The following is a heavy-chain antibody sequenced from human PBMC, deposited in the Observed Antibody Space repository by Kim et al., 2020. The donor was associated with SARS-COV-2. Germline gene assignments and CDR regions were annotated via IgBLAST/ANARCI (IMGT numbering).Heavy chain of an antibody. Sequence: ASVKVSCKASGYTFTSYAMHWVRQAPGQRLEWMGWINAGNGNTKYSQKFQGRVTITRDTSASTAYMELSSLRSEDTAVYYCARVNRGYCSGGSCYSGYYYYYMDVWGKGTTVTVSS. D-gene: IGHD2-15*01. CDR2: INAGNGNT. V-gene: IGHV1-3*01. CDR3: ARVNRGYCSGGSCYSGYYYYYMDV. CDR1: GYTFTSYA. J-gene: IGHJ6*03.